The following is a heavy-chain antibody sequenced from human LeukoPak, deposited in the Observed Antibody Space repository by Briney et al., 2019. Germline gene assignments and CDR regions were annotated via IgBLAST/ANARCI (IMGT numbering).Heavy chain of an antibody. CDR3: ARAEANWGKGGSVNDY. CDR1: GGSFSGYY. Sequence: SETLSLTCAVYGGSFSGYYWSWIRQPPGKGLEWIGEINHSGSTNYNPSLNNRVTISVDTSKNQFYLTLSSVPAADTAVYYCARAEANWGKGGSVNDYWGQGPLVTVSS. CDR2: INHSGST. J-gene: IGHJ4*02. V-gene: IGHV4-34*01. D-gene: IGHD7-27*01.